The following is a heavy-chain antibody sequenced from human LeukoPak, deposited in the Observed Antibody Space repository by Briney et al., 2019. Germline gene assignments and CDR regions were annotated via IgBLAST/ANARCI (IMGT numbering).Heavy chain of an antibody. CDR1: GYTFTGYY. V-gene: IGHV1-2*02. Sequence: GASVKVSCKASGYTFTGYYIHWVRQAPGQGLEWMGWINPNSGGTNYAQKFQGRVTMTRDTSISTAYMELSRLRSDDTAVYYCARVDILSVGRYFDYWGQGTLVTVSS. CDR3: ARVDILSVGRYFDY. D-gene: IGHD3-9*01. J-gene: IGHJ4*02. CDR2: INPNSGGT.